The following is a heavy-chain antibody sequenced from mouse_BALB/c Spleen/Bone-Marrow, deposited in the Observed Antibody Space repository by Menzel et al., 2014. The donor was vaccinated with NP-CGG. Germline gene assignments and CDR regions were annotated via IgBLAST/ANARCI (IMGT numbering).Heavy chain of an antibody. CDR2: ISTYSGNT. V-gene: IGHV1-67*01. CDR1: GYTFTDYA. Sequence: VKLQESGPELVRPGVSVKISCKGSGYTFTDYAMHWVKQSHAKSLEWIGVISTYSGNTNYNQKFKGKATMTVDKSSSTAYMELARLTSEDSAIYYCARGATVVATNFDYRGQGTTLTVSS. D-gene: IGHD1-1*01. CDR3: ARGATVVATNFDY. J-gene: IGHJ2*01.